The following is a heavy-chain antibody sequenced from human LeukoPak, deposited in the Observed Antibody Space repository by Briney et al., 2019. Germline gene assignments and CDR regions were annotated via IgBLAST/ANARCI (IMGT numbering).Heavy chain of an antibody. V-gene: IGHV3-48*03. D-gene: IGHD1-26*01. J-gene: IGHJ6*02. CDR3: ARDGSYYEYYYYGMDV. CDR2: ISSSDSTI. Sequence: SGGSLRLSCAASGFTFSSYEMNWVRQAPGKGLEWVSYISSSDSTIYYADSVKGRFTISRDNAKNSLYQQMNSLRAEDTAVYYCARDGSYYEYYYYGMDVWGQGTTVTVSS. CDR1: GFTFSSYE.